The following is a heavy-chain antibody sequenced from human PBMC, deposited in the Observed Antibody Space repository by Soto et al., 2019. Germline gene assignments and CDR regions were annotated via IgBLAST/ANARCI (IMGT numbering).Heavy chain of an antibody. Sequence: QVQLQQWGAGLLKPSETLSLTCAVYGGSFSGYYWSWIRQPPGTGLEWIGEINHSGSTNYNPSLKRRVTISVDTSKNQFSLKLSSVTAADTAVYYCARTSYDSRASGLVYWGQGTLVTVSS. J-gene: IGHJ4*02. CDR2: INHSGST. CDR3: ARTSYDSRASGLVY. CDR1: GGSFSGYY. D-gene: IGHD3-22*01. V-gene: IGHV4-34*01.